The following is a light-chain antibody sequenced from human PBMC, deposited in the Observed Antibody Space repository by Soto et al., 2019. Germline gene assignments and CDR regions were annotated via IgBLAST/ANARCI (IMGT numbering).Light chain of an antibody. Sequence: QSVLTQPPSVSGAPGQRVTISCTGSSSNIGAGYDVHWYQQFPGTAPKLLIYGNSNRPSGVPDRFSGSKSGTSASLAITGLQAEDGADYYCQSYDSSLSGVFGSGTKVT. V-gene: IGLV1-40*01. J-gene: IGLJ1*01. CDR3: QSYDSSLSGV. CDR2: GNS. CDR1: SSNIGAGYD.